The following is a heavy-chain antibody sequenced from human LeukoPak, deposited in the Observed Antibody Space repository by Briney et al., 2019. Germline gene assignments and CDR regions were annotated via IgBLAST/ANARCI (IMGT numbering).Heavy chain of an antibody. CDR2: ISYDGSNK. D-gene: IGHD1-26*01. Sequence: PGGSLRLSCAASGFTFSSYAMHWVRQAPGKGLEWVAVISYDGSNKYYADSVKGRFTISRDNSKNTLYLQMNSLRAEDTAVYYCARDEGNPGWEVHDAFDIWGQGTMVTVSS. CDR3: ARDEGNPGWEVHDAFDI. CDR1: GFTFSSYA. J-gene: IGHJ3*02. V-gene: IGHV3-30-3*01.